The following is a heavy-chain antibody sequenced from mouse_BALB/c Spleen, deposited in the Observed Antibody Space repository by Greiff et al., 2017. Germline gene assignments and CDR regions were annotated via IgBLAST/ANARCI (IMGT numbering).Heavy chain of an antibody. CDR3: ARDDYRYAMDY. CDR1: GFTFTDYY. Sequence: EVNVVESGGGLVQPGGSLRLSCAISGFTFTDYYMSWVRQPPGKALEWLGFIRNKANGYTTEYSASVKGRFTITRDNSQSILYLQMNTLRAEDSATYYCARDDYRYAMDYWGQGTSVTVSS. CDR2: IRNKANGYTT. D-gene: IGHD2-14*01. V-gene: IGHV7-3*02. J-gene: IGHJ4*01.